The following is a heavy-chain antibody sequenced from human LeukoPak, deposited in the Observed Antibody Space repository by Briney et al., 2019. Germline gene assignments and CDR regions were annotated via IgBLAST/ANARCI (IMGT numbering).Heavy chain of an antibody. CDR2: ISGSGGST. D-gene: IGHD2-15*01. CDR3: AKYGRSGYSSGMDV. V-gene: IGHV3-23*01. Sequence: PGGSLRLSCAASGFTFSSYAMSWVRQAPGKGLEWVSAISGSGGSTYYADSVKGRFTISRDNSKNTLYLQMNNLRAEDTAVYYCAKYGRSGYSSGMDVWGQGTTVTVSS. CDR1: GFTFSSYA. J-gene: IGHJ6*02.